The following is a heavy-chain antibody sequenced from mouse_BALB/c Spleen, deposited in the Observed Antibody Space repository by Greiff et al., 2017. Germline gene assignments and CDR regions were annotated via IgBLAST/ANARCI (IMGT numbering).Heavy chain of an antibody. J-gene: IGHJ4*01. CDR1: GFSLTTYG. CDR2: IWAGGST. CDR3: ARDRGIRYAMDY. V-gene: IGHV2-9*02. D-gene: IGHD3-1*01. Sequence: QVQLKESGPGLVAPSQSLSITCTVSGFSLTTYGVHWVRQPPGKGLEWLGVIWAGGSTNYNSALMSRLSISKDNSKSQVFLKMNSLQIDDTAMYYCARDRGIRYAMDYWGQGTSVTVSS.